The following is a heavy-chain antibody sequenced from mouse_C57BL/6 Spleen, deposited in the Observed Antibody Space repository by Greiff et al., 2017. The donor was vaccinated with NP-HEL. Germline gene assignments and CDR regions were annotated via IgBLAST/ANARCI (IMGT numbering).Heavy chain of an antibody. Sequence: QVQLKQSGAELVRPGASVTLSCKASGYTFTDYEMHWVKQTPVHGLEWIGAIDPETGGTAYNQKFKGKAILTADKSSSPAYMELRSLTSEDSAVYYCTRRRGYYAMDYWGQGTSVTVSS. J-gene: IGHJ4*01. CDR3: TRRRGYYAMDY. V-gene: IGHV1-15*01. CDR2: IDPETGGT. CDR1: GYTFTDYE.